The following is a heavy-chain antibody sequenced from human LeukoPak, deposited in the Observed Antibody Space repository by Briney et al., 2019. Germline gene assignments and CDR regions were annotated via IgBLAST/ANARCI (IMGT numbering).Heavy chain of an antibody. J-gene: IGHJ4*02. Sequence: GGSLRLSCAASGFTFSSYAMSWVRQAPGKGLEWVSVIYSGGSTYYADSVKGRFTISRDNSKNTLYLQMNSLRAEDTAVYYCARGWRVTSGYYYFDYWGQGTLVTVSS. V-gene: IGHV3-66*01. CDR3: ARGWRVTSGYYYFDY. D-gene: IGHD5-12*01. CDR2: IYSGGST. CDR1: GFTFSSYA.